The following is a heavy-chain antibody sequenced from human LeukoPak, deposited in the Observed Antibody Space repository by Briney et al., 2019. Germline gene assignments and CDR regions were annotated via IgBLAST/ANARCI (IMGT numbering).Heavy chain of an antibody. CDR3: ARVERWLQSDYFEY. V-gene: IGHV4/OR15-8*01. CDR2: MYHSGTT. D-gene: IGHD5-24*01. Sequence: PSETLSLTCDVSGVSISSNNWWNWVRQPPGKGLEWIGEMYHSGTTNYNPSLKSRVTMSVDKSNNQSSLRLNSVTAADTAVYYCARVERWLQSDYFEYWGQGTLVTVS. CDR1: GVSISSNNW. J-gene: IGHJ4*02.